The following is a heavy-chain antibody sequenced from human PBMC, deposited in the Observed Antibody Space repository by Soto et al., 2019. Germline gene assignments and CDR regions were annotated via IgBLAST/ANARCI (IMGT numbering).Heavy chain of an antibody. CDR2: ISAYNGNT. V-gene: IGHV1-18*04. CDR1: GYTFTSYG. CDR3: AAERDSGGTHDFDY. J-gene: IGHJ4*01. Sequence: ASVKVSCKASGYTFTSYGISWVRQPPGQGLEWMGWISAYNGNTNYAQKLQGRVPMTTDTSTSTAYMELRSLRSDDTAVYHCAAERDSGGTHDFDYWGHGTLVTVSS. D-gene: IGHD4-17*01.